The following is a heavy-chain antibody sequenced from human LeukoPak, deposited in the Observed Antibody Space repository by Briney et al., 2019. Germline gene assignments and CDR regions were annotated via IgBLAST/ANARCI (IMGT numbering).Heavy chain of an antibody. CDR1: GDSISSGGHY. CDR2: ISYSGST. D-gene: IGHD3-22*01. V-gene: IGHV4-31*03. J-gene: IGHJ4*02. CDR3: ALISSGYYSSIDY. Sequence: PSETLSLTCTVSGDSISSGGHYWNWIRQHPGKGLEWIWYISYSGSTYFNPSLQSRVFISIDTSKNQFSLKLSSVTAADTAVYYCALISSGYYSSIDYWGQGTLVTVSS.